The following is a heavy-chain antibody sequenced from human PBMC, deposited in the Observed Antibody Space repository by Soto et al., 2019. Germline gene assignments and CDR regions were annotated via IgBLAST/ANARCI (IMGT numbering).Heavy chain of an antibody. J-gene: IGHJ5*02. CDR1: GFTFPSYT. D-gene: IGHD6-19*01. CDR2: INSGNGPT. Sequence: GGSLRLSCSASGFTFPSYTMSWVRLAPGKGLEWVSGINSGNGPTYYADSVTGRFTISRDNSRNTLYLQMNSLRAEDTAIYYCAKCSVGTVRSSGWCNWLDPWGQGTLVTVSS. CDR3: AKCSVGTVRSSGWCNWLDP. V-gene: IGHV3-23*01.